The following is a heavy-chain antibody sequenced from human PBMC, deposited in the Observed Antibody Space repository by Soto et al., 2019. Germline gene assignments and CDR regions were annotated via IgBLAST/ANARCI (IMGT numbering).Heavy chain of an antibody. CDR1: RRHTRSYY. CDR3: ARYKSNYYYGMDV. Sequence: SENLSLTCIVSRRHTRSYYLISIRQPPGKALEWIGYIYYSGITNYNPYLKSRVTISVDTSKNQFSLKLSSVTAADTAVYYCARYKSNYYYGMDVWGQGTTVP. CDR2: IYYSGIT. J-gene: IGHJ6*02. D-gene: IGHD1-20*01. V-gene: IGHV4-59*01.